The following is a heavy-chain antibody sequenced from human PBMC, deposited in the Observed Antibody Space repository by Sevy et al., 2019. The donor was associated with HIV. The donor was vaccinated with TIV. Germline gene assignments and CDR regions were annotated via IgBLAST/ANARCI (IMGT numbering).Heavy chain of an antibody. D-gene: IGHD6-13*01. CDR2: IIPIFGTA. V-gene: IGHV1-69*13. J-gene: IGHJ5*02. Sequence: KAGPPVKVSCKASGGTFSSYAISWVRQAPGQGLEWMGGIIPIFGTANYAQKFQGRVTITADESTSTAYMELSSLRSEDTAVYYCARDYPPVGGIAAAGYRFGRNWFDPWGQGTLVTVSS. CDR3: ARDYPPVGGIAAAGYRFGRNWFDP. CDR1: GGTFSSYA.